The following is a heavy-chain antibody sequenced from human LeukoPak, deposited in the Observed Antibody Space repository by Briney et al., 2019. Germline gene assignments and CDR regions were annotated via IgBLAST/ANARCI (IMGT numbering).Heavy chain of an antibody. CDR2: INPNSGGT. V-gene: IGHV1-2*02. CDR3: ARRLPAAKSYGMDV. CDR1: GYTFTGYY. Sequence: ASVKVSYKASGYTFTGYYMHWVRQAPGQGLECRGWINPNSGGTNYAQKFQGRVTMTRDTSISTAYMELSRLRSDDTAVYYCARRLPAAKSYGMDVWGQGTTVPVSS. D-gene: IGHD2-2*01. J-gene: IGHJ6*02.